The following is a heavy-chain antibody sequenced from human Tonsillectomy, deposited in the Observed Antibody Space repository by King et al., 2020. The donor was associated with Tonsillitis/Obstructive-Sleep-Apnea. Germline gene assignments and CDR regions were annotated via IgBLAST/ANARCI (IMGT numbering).Heavy chain of an antibody. CDR1: GFTFSSYS. J-gene: IGHJ6*02. V-gene: IGHV3-21*01. Sequence: VQLVESGGGLVKPGGSLRLSCAASGFTFSSYSMNWVRQAPGKGLEWVSSISSSSSYIYYADSVKGRFTISRDNAKNSLYLQMNSLRAEDTAVYYCARIGDDFWSGYYAYYYYCMDVWGQGTTVTVSS. CDR2: ISSSSSYI. CDR3: ARIGDDFWSGYYAYYYYCMDV. D-gene: IGHD3-3*01.